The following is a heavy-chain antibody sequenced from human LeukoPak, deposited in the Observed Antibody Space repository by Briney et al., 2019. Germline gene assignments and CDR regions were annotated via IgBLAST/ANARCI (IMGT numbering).Heavy chain of an antibody. J-gene: IGHJ4*02. CDR1: GYTFTSYD. CDR3: ARGRGSSNLYDY. Sequence: AASVKVSCKASGYTFTSYDINWVRQATGQGLEWMGWMNPNSGNTGYAQKFQGRVTMTRNTSISTAYMELSSLRSEDTAVYYCARGRGSSNLYDYWGQGTLVTVSS. D-gene: IGHD6-13*01. V-gene: IGHV1-8*01. CDR2: MNPNSGNT.